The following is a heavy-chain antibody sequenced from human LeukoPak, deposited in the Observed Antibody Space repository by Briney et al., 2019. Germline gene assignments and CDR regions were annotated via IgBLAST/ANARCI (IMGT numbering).Heavy chain of an antibody. J-gene: IGHJ2*01. D-gene: IGHD3-22*01. V-gene: IGHV1-69*05. Sequence: SVKVSCKASGGTFSRYSINWVRQAPGQGPEWMGGTTPIFGTANYAQKFQGRVTITTDESTSTAYMELSSLRSEDTAVYYCARDSDDSSGYYYWYFDLWGRGTLVTVSS. CDR1: GGTFSRYS. CDR3: ARDSDDSSGYYYWYFDL. CDR2: TTPIFGTA.